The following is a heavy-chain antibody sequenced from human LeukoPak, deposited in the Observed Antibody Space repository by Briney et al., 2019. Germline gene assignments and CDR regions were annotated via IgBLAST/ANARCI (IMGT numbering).Heavy chain of an antibody. D-gene: IGHD3-22*01. V-gene: IGHV4-39*01. CDR3: ARHRVYYYDSSGYLGYFDY. J-gene: IGHJ4*02. CDR2: IYYSGST. CDR1: GFTFSDYY. Sequence: GSLRLSCAASGFTFSDYYMSWIRQPPGKGLEWIGSIYYSGSTYYNPSLKSRVTISVDTSKNQFSLKLSSVTAADTAVYYCARHRVYYYDSSGYLGYFDYWGQGTLVTVSS.